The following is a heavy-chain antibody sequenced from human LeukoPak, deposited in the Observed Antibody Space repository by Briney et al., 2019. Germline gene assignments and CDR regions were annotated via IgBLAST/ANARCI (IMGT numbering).Heavy chain of an antibody. CDR3: AKDLRAAADGTYFDY. D-gene: IGHD6-13*01. V-gene: IGHV3-30*02. CDR2: IRYDGSNK. CDR1: GFTFSSYG. Sequence: GGSLRLSCAASGFTFSSYGIHWVCQAPGKGLEWVAFIRYDGSNKYYADSVKGRFTISRDNSKSTLYLHMNSLRGDDTAVYYCAKDLRAAADGTYFDYWGRGTLVTVSS. J-gene: IGHJ4*02.